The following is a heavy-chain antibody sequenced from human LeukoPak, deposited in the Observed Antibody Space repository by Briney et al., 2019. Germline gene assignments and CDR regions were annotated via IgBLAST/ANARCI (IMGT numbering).Heavy chain of an antibody. CDR3: ARLTRPLDY. CDR2: ISSSSSYI. Sequence: GGSLRLSCAASGFTFSSYSMNWVRQAPGKGLEWVSSISSSSSYIYYAGSVKGRFTISRDNAKNSLYLQMNSLRAEDTAVYYCARLTRPLDYWGQGTLVTVSS. J-gene: IGHJ4*02. CDR1: GFTFSSYS. V-gene: IGHV3-21*01.